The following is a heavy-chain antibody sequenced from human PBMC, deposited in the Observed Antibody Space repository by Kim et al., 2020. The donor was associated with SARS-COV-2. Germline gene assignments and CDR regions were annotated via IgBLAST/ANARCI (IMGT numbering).Heavy chain of an antibody. J-gene: IGHJ4*02. CDR3: ARGSWEAWEPLAY. Sequence: PETLSLTCVVYGASFSGQYWTWIRQPPGKGLEWIGEISNSGTTRYNASRKSRATILQDTSNSQFYLKLNTVTAADTALYYCARGSWEAWEPLAYWGQGTLVTVSS. CDR2: ISNSGTT. V-gene: IGHV4-34*01. CDR1: GASFSGQY. D-gene: IGHD1-26*01.